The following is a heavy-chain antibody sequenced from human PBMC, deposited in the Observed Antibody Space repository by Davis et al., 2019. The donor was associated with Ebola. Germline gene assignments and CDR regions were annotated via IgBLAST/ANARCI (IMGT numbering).Heavy chain of an antibody. J-gene: IGHJ4*02. CDR2: ISSSSSYI. D-gene: IGHD6-13*01. V-gene: IGHV3-21*01. CDR3: ARDQEYSSSWYTY. Sequence: PGGSLRLSCAASGFTFSSYSMNWVRQAPGEGLEWVSSISSSSSYIYYADSVKGRFTISRDNAKNSLYLQMNSLRAEDTAVYYCARDQEYSSSWYTYWGQGTLVTVSS. CDR1: GFTFSSYS.